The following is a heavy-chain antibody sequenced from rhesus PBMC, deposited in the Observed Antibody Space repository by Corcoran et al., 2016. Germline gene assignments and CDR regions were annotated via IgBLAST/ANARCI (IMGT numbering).Heavy chain of an antibody. J-gene: IGHJ4*01. CDR3: ARLGD. Sequence: QVQLQESGPGLVKPSETLSPTCAVSGGAISSKYWSGSRQPPGKGLEWIGRFSGSGGNTDTNPSLKSRVTLSTDTSKNQFSLKLSSVTAADTAVYYCARLGDWGQGVLVTVSS. CDR2: FSGSGGNT. V-gene: IGHV4-173*01. CDR1: GGAISSKY.